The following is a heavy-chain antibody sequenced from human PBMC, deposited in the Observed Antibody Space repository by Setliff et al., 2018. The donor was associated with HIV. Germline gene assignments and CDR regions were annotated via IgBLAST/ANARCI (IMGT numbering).Heavy chain of an antibody. D-gene: IGHD3-10*01. CDR3: ARQGLTMNRGVPAPILYYFDY. J-gene: IGHJ4*02. Sequence: TSETLSLTCTVSGGSIVSSSYYWGWIRQPPGKGLEWIGTMYYRGTTYNNPSLKSRVTFSADTSKNQFSLNLNSVTATDTAVYYCARQGLTMNRGVPAPILYYFDYWGPGILVTVPQ. V-gene: IGHV4-39*01. CDR2: MYYRGTT. CDR1: GGSIVSSSYY.